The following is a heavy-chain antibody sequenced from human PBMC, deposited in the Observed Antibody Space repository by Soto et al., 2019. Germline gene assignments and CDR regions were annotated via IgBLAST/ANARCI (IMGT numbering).Heavy chain of an antibody. Sequence: QVQLQESGPGLVKPSQTLSLTCTVSGGSISSGGYYWSWIRQHPGKGLEWIGYIYYSGSTYYNPSLKRRGTISVDTSKNQFSLKLSSVTAADTAVYYCARASIVVGYAFDIWGQGTMVTVSS. J-gene: IGHJ3*02. D-gene: IGHD2-15*01. CDR2: IYYSGST. V-gene: IGHV4-31*03. CDR3: ARASIVVGYAFDI. CDR1: GGSISSGGYY.